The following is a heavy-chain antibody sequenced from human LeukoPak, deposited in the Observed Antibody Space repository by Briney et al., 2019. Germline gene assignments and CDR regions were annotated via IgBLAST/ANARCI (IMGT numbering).Heavy chain of an antibody. V-gene: IGHV1-69*05. CDR3: ARGRTGSSGWYGY. CDR2: IIPIFGTA. CDR1: GGTFSSYA. Sequence: SVKVSCKASGGTFSSYAISWVRQAPGQGLEWMGRIIPIFGTANYAQKFQGRVTITTDESTSTAYMELSSLRSEDTAAYYCARGRTGSSGWYGYWGQGTLVTVSS. J-gene: IGHJ4*02. D-gene: IGHD6-19*01.